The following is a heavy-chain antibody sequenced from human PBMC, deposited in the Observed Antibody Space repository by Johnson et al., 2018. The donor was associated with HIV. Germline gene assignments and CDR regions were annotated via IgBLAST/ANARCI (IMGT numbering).Heavy chain of an antibody. CDR1: GVIVSSNY. CDR3: ARSGSYGPDAFDS. D-gene: IGHD1-26*01. V-gene: IGHV3-66*01. J-gene: IGHJ3*02. Sequence: VQLVESGGGLVQPGGSLRLSCAASGVIVSSNYMSWVRQAPGKGLEWVSVIYSGGTTYYAGSVKGRFTISRDNSKNTLYLQMNSLRAEDTAVYYCARSGSYGPDAFDSWGQGTMVTVSS. CDR2: IYSGGTT.